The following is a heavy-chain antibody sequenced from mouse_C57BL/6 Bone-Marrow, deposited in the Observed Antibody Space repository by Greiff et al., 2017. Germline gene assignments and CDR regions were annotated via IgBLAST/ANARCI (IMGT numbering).Heavy chain of an antibody. CDR3: AREQNAMDY. V-gene: IGHV5-4*01. CDR2: ISDGGSYT. J-gene: IGHJ4*01. Sequence: EVQLQESGGGLVKPGGSLKLSCAASGFTFSSYAMSWVRQTPEKRLEWVATISDGGSYTYYPDNVKGRFTISRYNAKNNLYLQMSHLKSEDTAMYYCAREQNAMDYWGQGTSVTVSS. CDR1: GFTFSSYA.